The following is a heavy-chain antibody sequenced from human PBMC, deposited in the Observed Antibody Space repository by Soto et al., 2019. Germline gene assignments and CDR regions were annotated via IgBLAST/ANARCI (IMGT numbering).Heavy chain of an antibody. J-gene: IGHJ3*02. CDR3: ARAPVYYDSSGYYYEPQGAAFDI. Sequence: PGGSLRLSCAASGFTFNIYWMHWVRQAPGKGLVWVSRINADGSSTSYADSVKGRVTISRDTAKNMLYLQINSLRAEDTAVYYCARAPVYYDSSGYYYEPQGAAFDIWGQGTMVTVSS. CDR1: GFTFNIYW. V-gene: IGHV3-74*01. CDR2: INADGSST. D-gene: IGHD3-22*01.